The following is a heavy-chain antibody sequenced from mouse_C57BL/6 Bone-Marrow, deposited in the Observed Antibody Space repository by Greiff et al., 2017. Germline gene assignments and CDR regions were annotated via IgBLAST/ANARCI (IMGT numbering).Heavy chain of an antibody. CDR2: IYTRDGST. V-gene: IGHV1-85*01. Sequence: QVQLKESGPELVKPGASVKLSCKASGYTFTSYDINWVKQRPGQGLEWIGWIYTRDGSTKYDEKFKGKATLTVDTSSSTAYMELHSLTSEDSAVYYCARRVCNTHVDFEGRGTATTVT. CDR3: ARRVCNTHVDFEG. J-gene: IGHJ1*03. CDR1: GYTFTSYD.